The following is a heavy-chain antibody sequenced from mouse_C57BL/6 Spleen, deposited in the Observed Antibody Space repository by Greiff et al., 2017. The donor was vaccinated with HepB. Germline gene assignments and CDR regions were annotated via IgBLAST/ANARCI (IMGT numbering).Heavy chain of an antibody. CDR2: ISDGGSYT. J-gene: IGHJ4*01. CDR3: ARDEGLRRSYAMDY. Sequence: EVQRVESGGGLVKPGGSLKLSCAASGFTFSSYAMSWVRQTPEKRLEWVATISDGGSYTYYPDNVKGRFTISRDNAKNNLYLQMSHLKSEDTAMYYCARDEGLRRSYAMDYWGQGTSVTVSS. V-gene: IGHV5-4*01. CDR1: GFTFSSYA. D-gene: IGHD2-4*01.